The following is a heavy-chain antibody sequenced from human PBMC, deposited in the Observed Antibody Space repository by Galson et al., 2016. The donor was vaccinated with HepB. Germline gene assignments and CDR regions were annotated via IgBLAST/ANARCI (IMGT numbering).Heavy chain of an antibody. CDR3: TRVSFLGRGLTN. D-gene: IGHD2/OR15-2a*01. J-gene: IGHJ4*02. V-gene: IGHV6-1*01. CDR1: GDSVSSNIAA. Sequence: CAISGDSVSSNIAAWNWIRQSPSRGLEWLGRTYYRSKWYNDYVPSVKSRITISPDTSKNQFSLQLKSVTPEDTALYYCTRVSFLGRGLTNWGPGILVTVSS. CDR2: TYYRSKWYN.